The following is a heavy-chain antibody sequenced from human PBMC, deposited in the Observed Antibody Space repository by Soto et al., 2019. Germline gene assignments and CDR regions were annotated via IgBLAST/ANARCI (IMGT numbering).Heavy chain of an antibody. CDR3: AKSPGMYYYDSSGYYHYDY. Sequence: GGSLRLSCAASGFTVSSNYMSWVRQAPGKGLEWVSVIYSGGSTYYADSVKGRFTISRDNSKNTLYLQMNSLRAEDTAVYYCAKSPGMYYYDSSGYYHYDYWGQGTLVTVSS. J-gene: IGHJ4*02. V-gene: IGHV3-66*01. D-gene: IGHD3-22*01. CDR2: IYSGGST. CDR1: GFTVSSNY.